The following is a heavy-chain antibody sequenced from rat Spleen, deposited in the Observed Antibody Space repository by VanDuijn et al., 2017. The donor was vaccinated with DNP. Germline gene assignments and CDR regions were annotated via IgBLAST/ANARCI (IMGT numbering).Heavy chain of an antibody. CDR1: GYSISISYR. CDR3: ARLHFGLDY. V-gene: IGHV3-3*01. CDR2: INSAGNT. J-gene: IGHJ2*01. Sequence: EVQLQESGPGLVKPSQSLSLTCSVTGYSISISYRWNWLRRFPGNKVEWMGYINSAGNTHYNPSLKSQISITRDSSKNQFFLQINSVTSDDTATYYCARLHFGLDYWGQGVMVTVSS. D-gene: IGHD4-3*01.